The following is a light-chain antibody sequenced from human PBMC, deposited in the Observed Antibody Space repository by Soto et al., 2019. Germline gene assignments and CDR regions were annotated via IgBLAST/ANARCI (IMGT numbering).Light chain of an antibody. CDR3: QQVNRFPIT. J-gene: IGKJ5*01. CDR2: AAS. V-gene: IGKV1-12*01. Sequence: DIQMTQSPASVSASVGDRVTITCRASQGIANWLAWYQQKPGKVPKILIYAASTLHSGLPSRFSGSGSRTDFTLTISSLQPEDFATYYCQQVNRFPITFGQGTRLEIK. CDR1: QGIANW.